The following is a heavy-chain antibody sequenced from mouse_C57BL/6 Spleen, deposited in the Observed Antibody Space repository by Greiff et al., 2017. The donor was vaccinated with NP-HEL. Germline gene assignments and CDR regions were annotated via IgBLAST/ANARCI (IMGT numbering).Heavy chain of an antibody. Sequence: EVQLVESGGGLVKPGGSLKLSCAASGFTFSDYGMHWVRQAPEKGLEWVAYISSGSSTIYYADTVKGRFTISRDNAKNTLFLQMTSLRSEDTAMYYCARGNYGNYGGFAYWGQGTLVTVSA. CDR2: ISSGSSTI. V-gene: IGHV5-17*01. D-gene: IGHD2-1*01. J-gene: IGHJ3*01. CDR3: ARGNYGNYGGFAY. CDR1: GFTFSDYG.